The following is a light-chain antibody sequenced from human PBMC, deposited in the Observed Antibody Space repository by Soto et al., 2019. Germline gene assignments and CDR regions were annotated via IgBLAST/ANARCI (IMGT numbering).Light chain of an antibody. J-gene: IGKJ4*01. Sequence: DIQMTQSPSSLSASVGDRVTITCRASQSITTYLNWYRQKPGKAPKLLIYAASILQSGVPSRFSGSGSETEFTLSISSLQPEDFATYFCQQIYSAPLTFGGGTKVEIK. CDR2: AAS. CDR3: QQIYSAPLT. V-gene: IGKV1-39*01. CDR1: QSITTY.